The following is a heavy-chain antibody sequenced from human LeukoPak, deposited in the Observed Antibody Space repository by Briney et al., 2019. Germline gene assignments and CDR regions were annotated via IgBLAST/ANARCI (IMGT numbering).Heavy chain of an antibody. D-gene: IGHD3-10*01. V-gene: IGHV3-30*03. CDR2: MSFDGKNT. Sequence: GGSLRLSCVASGLTVSNHWMSWVRQAPGKGLDWVAVMSFDGKNTYYADSVKGRFTVSRDNSKNTLYLQMNSLRPEDTAVYYCAREGFYGSGSSPTFYFDYWGQGTLVTVSS. J-gene: IGHJ4*02. CDR1: GLTVSNHW. CDR3: AREGFYGSGSSPTFYFDY.